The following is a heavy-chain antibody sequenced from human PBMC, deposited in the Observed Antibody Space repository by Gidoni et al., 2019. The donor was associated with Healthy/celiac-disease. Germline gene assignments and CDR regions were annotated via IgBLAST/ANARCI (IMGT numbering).Heavy chain of an antibody. D-gene: IGHD2-2*01. Sequence: QLQLQESGPGLVQPSETLSLTCTVSGGSISSSSYYWGWIRQPPGKGLEWIGSIYYSGSTYYNPSLKSRVTISVDTSKNQFSLKLSSVTAADTAVYYCARQESVPAAPPGYFDYWGQGTLVTVSS. CDR2: IYYSGST. V-gene: IGHV4-39*01. CDR3: ARQESVPAAPPGYFDY. CDR1: GGSISSSSYY. J-gene: IGHJ4*02.